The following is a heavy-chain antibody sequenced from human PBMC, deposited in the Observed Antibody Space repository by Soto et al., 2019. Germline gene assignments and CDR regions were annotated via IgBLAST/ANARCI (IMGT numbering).Heavy chain of an antibody. CDR2: ISGSGGST. Sequence: GGSLRLSCAASGFTFSSYAMSWVRQAPGKGLEWVSAISGSGGSTYYADSVKGRFTISRDNSKNTLYLQMNSLRAEDTAVYYCAKDKFSSVYYYYGMDVWGQGTTVTVSS. CDR3: AKDKFSSVYYYYGMDV. CDR1: GFTFSSYA. V-gene: IGHV3-23*01. D-gene: IGHD6-19*01. J-gene: IGHJ6*02.